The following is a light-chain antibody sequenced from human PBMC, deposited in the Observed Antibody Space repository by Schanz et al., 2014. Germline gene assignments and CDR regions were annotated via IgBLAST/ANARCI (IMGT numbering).Light chain of an antibody. CDR2: DVD. V-gene: IGLV2-14*03. Sequence: QSALTQPASVSGSPGQSITISCTGTASDIGSYNYVSWYQHHPARAPKLLIYDVDNRPSAVSSRFSGSKSGNMASLTISGLQAEDEADYYCSAYIRTITSVVFGGGTKLTVL. CDR3: SAYIRTITSVV. CDR1: ASDIGSYNY. J-gene: IGLJ2*01.